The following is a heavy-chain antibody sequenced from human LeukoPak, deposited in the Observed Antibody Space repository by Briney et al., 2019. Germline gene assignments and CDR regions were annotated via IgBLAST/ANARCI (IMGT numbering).Heavy chain of an antibody. Sequence: NTSQTLSLTCTVSGGSISSGGYYWSWIRQHPGKGLEWIGNIYYSGSTYYNSSLKSRVTISVDTSKNQFSLKLSSVTAADTAVYYCARDGFSLLATPEDDAFDIWGQGTMVTVSS. CDR2: IYYSGST. D-gene: IGHD2-15*01. CDR1: GGSISSGGYY. V-gene: IGHV4-31*03. J-gene: IGHJ3*02. CDR3: ARDGFSLLATPEDDAFDI.